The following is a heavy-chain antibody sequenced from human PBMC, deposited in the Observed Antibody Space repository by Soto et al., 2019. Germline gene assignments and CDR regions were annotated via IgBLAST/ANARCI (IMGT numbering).Heavy chain of an antibody. CDR2: IFYSGST. CDR1: GGSISSYY. J-gene: IGHJ5*01. CDR3: ASMIGDPVLSFDS. D-gene: IGHD3-10*02. Sequence: QVQLQESGPGLVKPSETLSLTCTVSGGSISSYYWSWIRQPPGKGLEWIGFIFYSGSTSYNPSLKSRVTISIDTSEYQFSLKLNSVTAAATAVYYCASMIGDPVLSFDSWGQGTPVAVSS. V-gene: IGHV4-59*01.